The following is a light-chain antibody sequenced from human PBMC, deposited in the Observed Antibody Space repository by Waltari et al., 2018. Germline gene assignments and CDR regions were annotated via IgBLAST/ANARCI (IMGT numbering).Light chain of an antibody. CDR2: GNN. CDR1: GSNIGAGFH. CDR3: QSYDSSLTGSWV. J-gene: IGLJ3*02. Sequence: QSVLTQPPSVSGAPGQRVTISCTGSGSNIGAGFHVHCYQQLPGTAPKLLVYGNNSRPSGVPDRFSASKSGTSASLAITGLQAEDEADYYCQSYDSSLTGSWVFGGGTKLTVL. V-gene: IGLV1-40*01.